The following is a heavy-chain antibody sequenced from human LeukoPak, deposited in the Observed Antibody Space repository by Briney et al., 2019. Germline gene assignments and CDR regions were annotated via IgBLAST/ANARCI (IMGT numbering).Heavy chain of an antibody. CDR2: IYTSGST. V-gene: IGHV4-4*07. J-gene: IGHJ2*01. CDR1: GGSISSYY. Sequence: SGTLSLTCTVSGGSISSYYWSWIRQPAGKGLEWIGRIYTSGSTNYNPSLKSRGTMSVDTSKNQFSLKLSSVTAADTAVYYCAGRVESTGSFDLWGRGTLVTVSS. D-gene: IGHD1-14*01. CDR3: AGRVESTGSFDL.